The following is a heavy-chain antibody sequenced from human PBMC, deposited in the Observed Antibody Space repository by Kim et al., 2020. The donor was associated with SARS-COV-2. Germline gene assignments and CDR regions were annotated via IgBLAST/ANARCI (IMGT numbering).Heavy chain of an antibody. D-gene: IGHD6-6*01. CDR1: GYTFTGYY. Sequence: ASVKVSCKASGYTFTGYYMHWVRQAPGQGLEWMGRINPNSGGTNYAQKFQGRVTMTRDTSISTAYMELSRLRSDDTAVYYCARGPPSIAARPVDYWGQGTLVTVSS. J-gene: IGHJ4*02. V-gene: IGHV1-2*06. CDR3: ARGPPSIAARPVDY. CDR2: INPNSGGT.